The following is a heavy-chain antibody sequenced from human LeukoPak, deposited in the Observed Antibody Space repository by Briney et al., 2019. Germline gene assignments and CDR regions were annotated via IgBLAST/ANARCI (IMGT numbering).Heavy chain of an antibody. CDR3: AKDDKQQLVLGWFDP. J-gene: IGHJ5*02. D-gene: IGHD6-13*01. CDR1: GFTFSPLG. CDR2: ISSGSSTT. V-gene: IGHV3-48*01. Sequence: GGSLRLSCAASGFTFSPLGMNWVRQAPGRGLEWVSYISSGSSTTYYADSVKGRFTISRDNSKNTLYLQMNSLRAEDTAVYYCAKDDKQQLVLGWFDPWGQGTLVTVSS.